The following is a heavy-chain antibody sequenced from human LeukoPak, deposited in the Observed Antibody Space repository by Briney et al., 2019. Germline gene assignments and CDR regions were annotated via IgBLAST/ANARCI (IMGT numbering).Heavy chain of an antibody. CDR2: ISYDGSNK. V-gene: IGHV3-30*18. D-gene: IGHD2-2*01. CDR1: GFTFSSYG. Sequence: PGGSLRLSCAASGFTFSSYGMHWVRQAPGKGLEWVAVISYDGSNKYYADSVKGRFTISRDNSKNTLYLQMNSLRAEDTAVYYCAKRGCVVPAAEVSCGMDVWGQGTTVTVSS. J-gene: IGHJ6*02. CDR3: AKRGCVVPAAEVSCGMDV.